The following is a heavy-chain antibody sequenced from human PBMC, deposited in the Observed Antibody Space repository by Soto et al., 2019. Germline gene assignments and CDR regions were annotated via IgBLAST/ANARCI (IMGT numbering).Heavy chain of an antibody. CDR2: IYHSGST. CDR3: ASSGGGEDY. CDR1: GGSISSSHW. Sequence: QVQLQESGPGLVKPSGTLSLSCAVSGGSISSSHWWTWVRQPPGKGLERIGEIYHSGSTNYNPTLKSRVTLSVDTPRTQFSLNHNCVTAGDKAVYYCASSGGGEDYWGQGILVTVSS. V-gene: IGHV4-4*02. J-gene: IGHJ4*02. D-gene: IGHD3-16*01.